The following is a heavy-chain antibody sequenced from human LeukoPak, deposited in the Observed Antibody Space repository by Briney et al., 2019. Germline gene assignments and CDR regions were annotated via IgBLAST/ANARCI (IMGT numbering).Heavy chain of an antibody. V-gene: IGHV4-39*01. J-gene: IGHJ4*02. CDR3: ARHIAAADIYFDY. CDR2: IYYSGST. D-gene: IGHD6-13*01. CDR1: GGSISSSSYY. Sequence: SETLSLTCTVSGGSISSSSYYWGWIRQPPGKGLEWIGSIYYSGSTYYNPSLKSRVTISVGTSKNQFSLKLSSVTAADTAVYYCARHIAAADIYFDYWGQGTLVTVSS.